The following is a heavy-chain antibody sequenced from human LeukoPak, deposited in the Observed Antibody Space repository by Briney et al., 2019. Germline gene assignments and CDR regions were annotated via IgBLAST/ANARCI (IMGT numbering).Heavy chain of an antibody. CDR1: GYTFTSYY. CDR2: INPSGGTT. V-gene: IGHV1-46*01. CDR3: ARSYYYFDY. Sequence: GASVKVSCKASGYTFTSYYMHWLRQAPGQGLEWMGIINPSGGTTSYAQKFEGRDTMTRDTPTSTVYMELSSLRSEDTAVYYCARSYYYFDYWGQGTLVTVSA. D-gene: IGHD3-10*01. J-gene: IGHJ4*02.